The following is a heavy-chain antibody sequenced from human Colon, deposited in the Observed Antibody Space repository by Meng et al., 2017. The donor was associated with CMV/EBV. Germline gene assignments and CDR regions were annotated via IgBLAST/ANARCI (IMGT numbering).Heavy chain of an antibody. CDR1: FPFRTYA. D-gene: IGHD2/OR15-2a*01. Sequence: FPFRTYAMIYIRHAPRQRLQCLSTISGRAGNSTYPPSLKGLFPISRDNSKNTLYLQMSSMRVEDAAVYYCAKDGEPQLELLTRVYYDYWGQGTLVTVSS. V-gene: IGHV3-23*01. J-gene: IGHJ4*02. CDR2: ISGRAGNS. CDR3: AKDGEPQLELLTRVYYDY.